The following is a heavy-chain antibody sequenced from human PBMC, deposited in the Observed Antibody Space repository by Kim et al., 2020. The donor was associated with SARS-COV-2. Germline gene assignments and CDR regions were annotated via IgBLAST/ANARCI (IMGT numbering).Heavy chain of an antibody. V-gene: IGHV3-33*06. CDR3: VKDAAWVFDY. CDR2: IYHDGSHK. D-gene: IGHD6-25*01. J-gene: IGHJ4*02. CDR1: GFTFSLFG. Sequence: GGSLRLSCAASGFTFSLFGIHWVRQAPGKGLEWVAIIYHDGSHKFYADSVKGRFTISRDNSKDTVDLHMNSLRAEDTAVYFCVKDAAWVFDYWGQETLVTVSS.